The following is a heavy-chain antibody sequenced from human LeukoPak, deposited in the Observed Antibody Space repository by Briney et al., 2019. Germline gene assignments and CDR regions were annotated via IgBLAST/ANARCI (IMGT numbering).Heavy chain of an antibody. CDR1: GFSFSSSW. CDR2: INDDETST. V-gene: IGHV3-74*01. D-gene: IGHD1-26*01. J-gene: IGHJ4*02. Sequence: GGSLRLSCAASGFSFSSSWMHWVRQVPGKGLEWVSRINDDETSTTYAESVKGRYTISRDNAKNTLFLQMNSLRAEDTAVYYCATTGSGSYYDYWGQGTLVTVSS. CDR3: ATTGSGSYYDY.